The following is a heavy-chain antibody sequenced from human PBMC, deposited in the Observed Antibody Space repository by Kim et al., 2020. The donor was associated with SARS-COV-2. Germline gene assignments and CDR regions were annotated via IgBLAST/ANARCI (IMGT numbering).Heavy chain of an antibody. V-gene: IGHV4-34*01. J-gene: IGHJ6*02. CDR3: YFRDWFGMAV. D-gene: IGHD3-9*01. CDR1: GGSFSGYY. Sequence: SETLSLTCAVYGGSFSGYYWSWIRQPPGKGLEWIGEIHHSGSTNYNPSLKSRVTISVDTSKNQFSLKLSSVTAADTALSSCYFRDWFGMAVWGQGTTGT. CDR2: IHHSGST.